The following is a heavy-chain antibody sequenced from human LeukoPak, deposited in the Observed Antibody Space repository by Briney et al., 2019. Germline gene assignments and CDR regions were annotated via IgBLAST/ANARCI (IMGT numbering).Heavy chain of an antibody. Sequence: GGSLRLSCAASGFTFSSYGMSWVRQAPGKGLEWVSAISGSGGSTYYADSVKGRFTISRDNSKNTLYLQMNSLRAEDTAVYYCEKSAIVGATYRGNYWGQGTLVTVSS. CDR1: GFTFSSYG. D-gene: IGHD1-26*01. CDR2: ISGSGGST. CDR3: EKSAIVGATYRGNY. V-gene: IGHV3-23*01. J-gene: IGHJ4*02.